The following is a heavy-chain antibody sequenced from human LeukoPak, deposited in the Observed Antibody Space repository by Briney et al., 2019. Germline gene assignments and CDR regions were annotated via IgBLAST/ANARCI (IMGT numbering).Heavy chain of an antibody. Sequence: GGSLRLSCAASGFTFGSYAMSWVRQAPGKGLEWVSGISTSGGTTSNAESVKGRFTVSRDNPRNTLYMEMSSLRDEDTALYYCAVMHRYYDGSGYWVQWGQGTLVTVSS. J-gene: IGHJ4*02. CDR1: GFTFGSYA. V-gene: IGHV3-23*01. D-gene: IGHD3-22*01. CDR2: ISTSGGTT. CDR3: AVMHRYYDGSGYWVQ.